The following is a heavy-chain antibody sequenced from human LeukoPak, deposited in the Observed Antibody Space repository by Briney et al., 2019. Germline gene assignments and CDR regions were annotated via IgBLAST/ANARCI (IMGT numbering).Heavy chain of an antibody. CDR3: ARDPTGYYFDY. V-gene: IGHV4-59*01. CDR2: IYYSGST. CDR1: GGSISSYY. J-gene: IGHJ4*02. D-gene: IGHD4-17*01. Sequence: SETLSLTCTVSGGSISSYYWSWIRQPPGKGLEWIGYIYYSGSTNYNPSLKSRVTISVDTSKNQFSLKLSSVTAADTAVYYCARDPTGYYFDYWGQGTLVTVSS.